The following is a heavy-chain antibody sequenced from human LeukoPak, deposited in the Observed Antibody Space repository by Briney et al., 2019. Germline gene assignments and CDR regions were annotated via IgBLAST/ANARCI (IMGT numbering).Heavy chain of an antibody. Sequence: ASVKVSCKASGYIFTNYDINWVRQAPGQGLQLMGWMNPNTGNTGYVQKFQGRVIMTEDTSTDTAYMELSSLRSEDTAVYYCATWTIFGVVLMDYWGQGTLVTVSS. CDR2: MNPNTGNT. J-gene: IGHJ4*02. CDR3: ATWTIFGVVLMDY. CDR1: GYIFTNYD. D-gene: IGHD3-3*01. V-gene: IGHV1-8*02.